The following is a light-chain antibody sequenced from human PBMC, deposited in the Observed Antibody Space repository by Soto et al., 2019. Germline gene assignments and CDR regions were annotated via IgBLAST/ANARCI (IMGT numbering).Light chain of an antibody. V-gene: IGLV1-47*01. J-gene: IGLJ3*02. CDR3: ASWDDSLSGVV. Sequence: QSVLTQPPSASGTPGQTVPISCSGSTSNLGSNFIYWYQQLPGAAPKLLISRNRQRPSGVPDRFSGSKSGTSGSLVISGLRSEDEADYHCASWDDSLSGVVFGGGTKVTVL. CDR1: TSNLGSNF. CDR2: RNR.